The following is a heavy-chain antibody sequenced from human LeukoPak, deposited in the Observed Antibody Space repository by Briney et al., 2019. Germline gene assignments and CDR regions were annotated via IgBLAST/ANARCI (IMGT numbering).Heavy chain of an antibody. V-gene: IGHV3-48*01. CDR1: GFTFSSHS. CDR2: ISSSGSTI. D-gene: IGHD4-17*01. CDR3: AKVYRDNGDYFAFNV. Sequence: GGSLRLSCAASGFTFSSHSMNWVRQAPGKGLEWVSYISSSGSTIYYADSVKGRFSNSRDNAKNSLHLQMNSLRAEDTAVYYCAKVYRDNGDYFAFNVWGQGSMVTVSS. J-gene: IGHJ3*01.